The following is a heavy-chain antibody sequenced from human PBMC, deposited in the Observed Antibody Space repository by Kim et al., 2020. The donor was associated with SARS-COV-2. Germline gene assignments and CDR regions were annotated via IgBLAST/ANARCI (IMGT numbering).Heavy chain of an antibody. CDR2: GFST. Sequence: GFSTKYADSVKGRFTSSRDNSKNTLYLQMNSLRVEDTAVYYCVKGIAASWGQGTLVTVSS. J-gene: IGHJ5*02. V-gene: IGHV3-23*05. D-gene: IGHD6-13*01. CDR3: VKGIAAS.